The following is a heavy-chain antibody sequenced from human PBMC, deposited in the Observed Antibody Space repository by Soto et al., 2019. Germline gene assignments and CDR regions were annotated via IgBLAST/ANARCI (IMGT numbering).Heavy chain of an antibody. Sequence: PGGSLRLSCAASGFTFSSYGMHWVRQAPGKGLEWVAVISYDGSNKYYADSVKGRFTISRDNSKNTLYLQMNSLRAEDTAVYYCAKDLRRLELYIYYYGMDVWGQGTTVTVSS. J-gene: IGHJ6*02. V-gene: IGHV3-30*18. CDR3: AKDLRRLELYIYYYGMDV. CDR2: ISYDGSNK. D-gene: IGHD1-7*01. CDR1: GFTFSSYG.